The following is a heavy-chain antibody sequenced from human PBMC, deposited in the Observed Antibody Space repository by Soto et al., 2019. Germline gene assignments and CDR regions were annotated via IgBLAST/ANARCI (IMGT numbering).Heavy chain of an antibody. J-gene: IGHJ4*02. Sequence: GGSLRLSCAASGFTFDDYTMHWVRQAPGKGLEWVSGISWNSGTIGYADSVKGRFTISRDNSRNTLFLQMNSLRAEDTAVYYCARGGYYFDSWGQGTLVTVSS. CDR1: GFTFDDYT. CDR3: ARGGYYFDS. V-gene: IGHV3-9*01. CDR2: ISWNSGTI.